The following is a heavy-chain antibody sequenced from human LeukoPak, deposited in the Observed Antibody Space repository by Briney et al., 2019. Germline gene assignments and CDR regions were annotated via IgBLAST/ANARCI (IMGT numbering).Heavy chain of an antibody. J-gene: IGHJ6*03. V-gene: IGHV3-23*01. D-gene: IGHD3-3*01. CDR1: GFTFSSYA. CDR2: ISGSGGST. Sequence: GGSLRLSCAASGFTFSSYAMSWVRQAPGKGLEWVSAISGSGGSTYYADSVKGRFTISRDSSKNTPYLQMNSLRAEDTAVYYCARTNDRNYDFWSGSDMDVWGKGTTVTVSS. CDR3: ARTNDRNYDFWSGSDMDV.